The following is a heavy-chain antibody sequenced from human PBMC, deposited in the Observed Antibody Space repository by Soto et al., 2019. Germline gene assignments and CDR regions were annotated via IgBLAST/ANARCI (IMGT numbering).Heavy chain of an antibody. V-gene: IGHV4-4*02. CDR1: GDSINSSHW. J-gene: IGHJ4*02. D-gene: IGHD5-12*01. CDR3: ARSIEMATMFDY. CDR2: ISHSGST. Sequence: SETLSLTCAVSGDSINSSHWWNWVRQPPGKGLEWIGQISHSGSTNYNPSLTSRVNKSVDTSKNQFSLKLSSVTAADTVVYYCARSIEMATMFDYWGQGTLVTVSS.